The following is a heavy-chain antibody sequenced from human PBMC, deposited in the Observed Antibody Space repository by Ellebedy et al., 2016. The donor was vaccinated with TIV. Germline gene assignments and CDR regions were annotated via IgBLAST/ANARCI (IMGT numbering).Heavy chain of an antibody. CDR3: ARDSTSYNWFDP. CDR2: INPNSGGT. V-gene: IGHV1-2*02. D-gene: IGHD2-2*01. J-gene: IGHJ5*02. CDR1: GYTFTGNY. Sequence: ASVKVSCKASGYTFTGNYMHWVRQAPGQGLEWMGWINPNSGGTNYAQKFQGRVTMTRDTSISTAYLELTRLRSDDTAVYYCARDSTSYNWFDPWGQGTLVTVSS.